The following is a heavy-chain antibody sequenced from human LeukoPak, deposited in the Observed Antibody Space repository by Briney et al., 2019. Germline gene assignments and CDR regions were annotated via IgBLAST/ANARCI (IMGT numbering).Heavy chain of an antibody. CDR3: ARRYCSGGRCYSEQDHSFDY. CDR2: IYPGYSDT. CDR1: AYIFTTYC. Sequence: GLSLTISCTASAYIFTTYCIGWVRQMTGKGLEWMGIIYPGYSDTRYSPSSQGQVTISADKSISTAYLQWSSLKAADSAMYYCARRYCSGGRCYSEQDHSFDYWGQGTVVTVSS. V-gene: IGHV5-51*01. D-gene: IGHD2-15*01. J-gene: IGHJ4*02.